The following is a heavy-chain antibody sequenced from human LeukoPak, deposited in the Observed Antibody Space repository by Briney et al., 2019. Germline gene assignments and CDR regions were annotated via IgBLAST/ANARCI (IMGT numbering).Heavy chain of an antibody. CDR2: IHPNGYS. V-gene: IGHV1-2*02. CDR3: AIECCFDGNIYSKGFEY. Sequence: ASVKVSCKTSGYIFTGYYLHWLRQAPGQGLEWLGCIHPNGYSEPAPIFRGRVTMTRDTSLSTAYMDPSTLKSDDTAVYYCAIECCFDGNIYSKGFEYWGLGTVVTVSS. CDR1: GYIFTGYY. D-gene: IGHD3-10*01. J-gene: IGHJ4*02.